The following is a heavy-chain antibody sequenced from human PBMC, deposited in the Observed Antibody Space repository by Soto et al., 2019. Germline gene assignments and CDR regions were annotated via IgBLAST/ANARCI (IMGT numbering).Heavy chain of an antibody. CDR2: ISGSGGST. V-gene: IGHV3-23*01. Sequence: GGSLRLSCAASGFTFSSYAMSWVRQAPGKGLEWVSAISGSGGSTYYADSVKGRFTISRDNSKNTLYLQMNSLRAEDTAIYYCANPFSGWAPKGDAFDIWGQGTMVTVSS. CDR3: ANPFSGWAPKGDAFDI. D-gene: IGHD6-19*01. CDR1: GFTFSSYA. J-gene: IGHJ3*02.